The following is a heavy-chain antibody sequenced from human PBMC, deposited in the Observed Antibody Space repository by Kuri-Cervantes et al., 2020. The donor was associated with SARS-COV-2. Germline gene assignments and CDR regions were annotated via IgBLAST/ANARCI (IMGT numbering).Heavy chain of an antibody. Sequence: SVKVFCKAAGGTFSSYAISWVRQAPGQGLQWMGGIIHIFGTANYAQKLQGSGTMTTDTSTSTAYMELRSLRSDDTAVYYCARDNIAAAGQTDYWGQGTLVTVSS. CDR2: IIHIFGTA. CDR3: ARDNIAAAGQTDY. J-gene: IGHJ4*02. CDR1: GGTFSSYA. D-gene: IGHD6-13*01. V-gene: IGHV1-69*05.